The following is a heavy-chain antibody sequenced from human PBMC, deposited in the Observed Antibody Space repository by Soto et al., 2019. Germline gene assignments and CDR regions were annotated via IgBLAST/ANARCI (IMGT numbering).Heavy chain of an antibody. Sequence: SETLSLSCPFAWGTISSYYGSCVRHSAGKGLEWIGRIYDTGSANYNPSLKSRVTMTVDTSQNQFSLKLSPVTAADTAVYYCARVQRYSGSYRWFDPWGQGTLVTVSS. CDR2: IYDTGSA. D-gene: IGHD5-12*01. J-gene: IGHJ5*02. V-gene: IGHV4-4*07. CDR3: ARVQRYSGSYRWFDP. CDR1: WGTISSYY.